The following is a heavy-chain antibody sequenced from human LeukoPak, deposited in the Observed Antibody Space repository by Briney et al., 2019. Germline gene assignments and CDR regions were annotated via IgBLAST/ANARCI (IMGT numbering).Heavy chain of an antibody. CDR2: MYHSGST. J-gene: IGHJ4*02. CDR3: VRLAQCVGSSCFAVHF. V-gene: IGHV4-34*01. CDR1: GGSFNDYY. Sequence: PSETLSLTCAVYGGSFNDYYWSWIRQPPGKGLEWIGSMYHSGSTYYNPSLQSRVTLSADTSNNQVSLRLTSVTAADTAVYYCVRLAQCVGSSCFAVHFWGQGTLVHVS. D-gene: IGHD2-2*01.